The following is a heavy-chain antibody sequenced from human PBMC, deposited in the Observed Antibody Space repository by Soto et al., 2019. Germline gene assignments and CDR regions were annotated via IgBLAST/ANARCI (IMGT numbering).Heavy chain of an antibody. V-gene: IGHV4-59*13. CDR3: AKDSAGRGPFDP. J-gene: IGHJ5*02. CDR2: TYYTGST. D-gene: IGHD3-10*01. CDR1: GASFGTNY. Sequence: KPSETLSLTCTISGASFGTNYWSWIRQAPGEGLEWIGYTYYTGSTKYNPSFKSRATISVDTSKNQFSLTLNPAAAADTAVYYCAKDSAGRGPFDPWGQGILVTVSS.